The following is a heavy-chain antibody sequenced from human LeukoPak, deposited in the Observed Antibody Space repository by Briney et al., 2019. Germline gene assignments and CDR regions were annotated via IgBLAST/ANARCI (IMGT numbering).Heavy chain of an antibody. CDR3: ARYYDFWSGYYGPYYYGMDV. V-gene: IGHV1-8*01. CDR2: MNPNSGNT. J-gene: IGHJ6*02. D-gene: IGHD3-3*01. Sequence: GASVKVSCKASGYTFTSYDINWVRQATGQGPELMGWMNPNSGNTGYAQKFQGRVTMTRNTSISTAYMELSSLRSEDTAVYYCARYYDFWSGYYGPYYYGMDVWGQGTTVTVSS. CDR1: GYTFTSYD.